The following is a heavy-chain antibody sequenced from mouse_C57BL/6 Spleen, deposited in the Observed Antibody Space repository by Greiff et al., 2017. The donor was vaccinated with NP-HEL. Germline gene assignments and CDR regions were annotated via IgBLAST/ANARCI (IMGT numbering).Heavy chain of an antibody. J-gene: IGHJ4*01. D-gene: IGHD1-1*02. CDR2: INYDGSST. CDR1: GFTFSDYY. V-gene: IGHV5-16*01. CDR3: ARIYGYHAMDY. Sequence: EVKLMESEGGLVQPGSSMKLSCTASGFTFSDYYMAWVRQVPEKGLEWVANINYDGSSTYYLDSLKSRFIISRDNAKNILYLQMSSLKSEDTATYYCARIYGYHAMDYWGQGTSVTVSS.